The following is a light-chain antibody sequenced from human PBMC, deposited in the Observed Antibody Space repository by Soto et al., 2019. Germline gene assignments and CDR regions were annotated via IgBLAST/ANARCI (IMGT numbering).Light chain of an antibody. J-gene: IGKJ2*01. CDR1: QSVSSH. CDR2: DGS. Sequence: EIVLTQSPGTLSLSPGERATLSCRASQSVSSHLAWYQQKPGQAPRLLIYDGSNRATGIPARFSGSGSGTDFTLTISSLEPEDFAVYSCQQRSNWPQNTFGQGTKLEIK. CDR3: QQRSNWPQNT. V-gene: IGKV3-11*01.